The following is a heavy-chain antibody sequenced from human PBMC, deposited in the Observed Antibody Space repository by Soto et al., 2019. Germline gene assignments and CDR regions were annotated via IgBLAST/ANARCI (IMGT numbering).Heavy chain of an antibody. J-gene: IGHJ5*02. D-gene: IGHD3-10*01. V-gene: IGHV1-8*01. CDR3: ATMATFGSLNWFDP. CDR1: GYTFTNND. CDR2: MNPGSGDT. Sequence: GASVKVSCKASGYTFTNNDVNWVRQATGQGREWMGWMNPGSGDTGYAQKFQGRVTMTRDISIATAYMELSSLRSDDTAIYYCATMATFGSLNWFDPWGQGTLVTVSS.